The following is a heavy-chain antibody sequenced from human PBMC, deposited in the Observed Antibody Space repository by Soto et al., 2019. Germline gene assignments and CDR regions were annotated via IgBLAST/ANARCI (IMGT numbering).Heavy chain of an antibody. V-gene: IGHV3-23*01. J-gene: IGHJ4*02. CDR2: ISGSGGST. CDR3: AKRSDSAGAFDY. CDR1: GFTFSSYA. Sequence: PGGSLRLSCAASGFTFSSYAMSWVRQAPGKGLEWVSAISGSGGSTYYADSVKGRFTISRDNSKNTLYLQMDSLRAEDTAVYYCAKRSDSAGAFDYWGQGPLVTVSS. D-gene: IGHD1-26*01.